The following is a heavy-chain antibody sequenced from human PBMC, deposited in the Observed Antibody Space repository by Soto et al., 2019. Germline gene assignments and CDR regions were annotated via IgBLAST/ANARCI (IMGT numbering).Heavy chain of an antibody. Sequence: SETLSLTCPVSDGSSSSGDYYWSWIRQPPGKGLEWIGYIYYSGSTYYNPSLKSRVTISVDTSKNQFSLKLGSVTAADTAVYYCARDSGHTSWEYYGMDVWGQGTTVTVSS. D-gene: IGHD5-18*01. J-gene: IGHJ6*02. CDR1: DGSSSSGDYY. CDR2: IYYSGST. V-gene: IGHV4-30-4*01. CDR3: ARDSGHTSWEYYGMDV.